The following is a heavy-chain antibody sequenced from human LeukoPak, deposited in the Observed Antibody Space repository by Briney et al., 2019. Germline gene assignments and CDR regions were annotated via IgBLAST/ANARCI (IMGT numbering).Heavy chain of an antibody. CDR2: ISGSGATA. J-gene: IGHJ4*02. Sequence: GGSLRLSCAASGFTFSSYAMSWVRQVPGEGLEWVSSISGSGATAYYADSVKGRFTISRDNSKGTLYLQMNSLGAEDTAVYFCAKEVSNDILTPFDSWGQGTLVTVSS. V-gene: IGHV3-23*01. D-gene: IGHD3-9*01. CDR3: AKEVSNDILTPFDS. CDR1: GFTFSSYA.